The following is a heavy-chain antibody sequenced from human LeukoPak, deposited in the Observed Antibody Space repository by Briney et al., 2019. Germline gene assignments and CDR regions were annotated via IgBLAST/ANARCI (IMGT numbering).Heavy chain of an antibody. J-gene: IGHJ4*02. CDR2: ISGSGGST. CDR3: AKIPYYDFWSGRQYFDY. Sequence: GGSLRLSCAASGFTFSSYAVSWVRQAPGKGLEWVSAISGSGGSTYYADSVKGRFTISRDNSKNTLYLQMNSLRAEDTAVYYCAKIPYYDFWSGRQYFDYWGQGTLVTVSS. D-gene: IGHD3-3*01. CDR1: GFTFSSYA. V-gene: IGHV3-23*01.